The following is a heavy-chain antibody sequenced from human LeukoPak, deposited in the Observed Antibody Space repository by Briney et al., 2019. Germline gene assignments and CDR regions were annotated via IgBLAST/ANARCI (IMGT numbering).Heavy chain of an antibody. V-gene: IGHV5-51*01. Sequence: PGESLKISCKGSGCSFTSYWIGWVRQMPGKGLEWMGIIYPGDSDTRYSPSFQGQVTISADKSISTDYQQMSSLKTSDPAMYYWARHIAARPYWFDPWGQGTLVTVSS. J-gene: IGHJ5*02. CDR1: GCSFTSYW. CDR3: ARHIAARPYWFDP. CDR2: IYPGDSDT. D-gene: IGHD6-6*01.